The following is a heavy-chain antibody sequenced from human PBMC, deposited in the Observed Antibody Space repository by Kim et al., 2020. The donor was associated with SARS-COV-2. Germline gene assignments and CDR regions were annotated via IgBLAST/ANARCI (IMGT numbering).Heavy chain of an antibody. CDR1: GYTFTGYY. CDR2: INPNSGGT. V-gene: IGHV1-2*06. Sequence: ASVKVSCKASGYTFTGYYMHWVRQAPGQGLEWMGRINPNSGGTNYAQKFQGRVTMTRDTSISTAYMELSRLRSDDTAVYYCARWYYGSGSYPPFDYWGQGNLVTVSS. CDR3: ARWYYGSGSYPPFDY. J-gene: IGHJ4*02. D-gene: IGHD3-10*01.